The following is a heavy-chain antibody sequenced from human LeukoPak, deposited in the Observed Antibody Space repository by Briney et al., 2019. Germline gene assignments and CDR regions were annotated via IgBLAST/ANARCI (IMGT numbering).Heavy chain of an antibody. Sequence: GASVKVSCKASGYTFTGYYMHWVRQAPGEGLEWMGWMNPNSGNTGYAQKFQGRVTITRNTSISTAYMELSSLRSEDTAVYYCARGSGAADLDYWGQGTLVTVSS. CDR1: GYTFTGYY. CDR2: MNPNSGNT. D-gene: IGHD6-13*01. CDR3: ARGSGAADLDY. J-gene: IGHJ4*02. V-gene: IGHV1-8*03.